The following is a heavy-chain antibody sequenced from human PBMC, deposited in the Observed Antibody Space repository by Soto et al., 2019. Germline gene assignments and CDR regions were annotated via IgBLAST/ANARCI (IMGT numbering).Heavy chain of an antibody. Sequence: ASVKVSCKAFGYTFTGYYTHWGRQAPGQGLEWMGWINPNSGGTNSAQKFQGRVTMTRDTSISTAYMELSSLTSDDTAVYYCARDLIGVSPWFDPWGQGTLVTVSS. CDR3: ARDLIGVSPWFDP. CDR1: GYTFTGYY. V-gene: IGHV1-2*02. J-gene: IGHJ5*02. D-gene: IGHD2-8*01. CDR2: INPNSGGT.